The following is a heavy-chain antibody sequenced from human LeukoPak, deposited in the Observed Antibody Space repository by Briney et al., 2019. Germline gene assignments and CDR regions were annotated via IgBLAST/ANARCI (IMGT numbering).Heavy chain of an antibody. CDR3: TRSTNLEAFDI. Sequence: PSETLSLTCTVSGGSVSSGTYYWSWIRQPPGKGLEWIGHIYYSGSTNYNPSLKSRVTVSVDTSKNQCSLKLSSVTTADTAVYYCTRSTNLEAFDIWGQGTMVTVSS. CDR2: IYYSGST. CDR1: GGSVSSGTYY. D-gene: IGHD2-8*01. V-gene: IGHV4-61*01. J-gene: IGHJ3*02.